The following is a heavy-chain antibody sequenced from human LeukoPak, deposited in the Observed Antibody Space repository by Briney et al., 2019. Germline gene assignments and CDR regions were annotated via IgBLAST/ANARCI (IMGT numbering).Heavy chain of an antibody. CDR1: GFTFSSYA. CDR3: ARDGGRQQTDAFDI. Sequence: GGSLRLSCAASGFTFSSYAMHWVRQAPGKGLEWVAVISYDGSNKYYPDSVKGRFTISRDNSKNTLYLQMNSLRAEDTAVYYCARDGGRQQTDAFDIWGQGTMVTVSS. J-gene: IGHJ3*02. V-gene: IGHV3-30-3*01. CDR2: ISYDGSNK. D-gene: IGHD3-16*01.